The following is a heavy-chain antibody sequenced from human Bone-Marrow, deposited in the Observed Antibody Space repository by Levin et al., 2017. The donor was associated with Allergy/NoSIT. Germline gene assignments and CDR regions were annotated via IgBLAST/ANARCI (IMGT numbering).Heavy chain of an antibody. D-gene: IGHD3-22*01. J-gene: IGHJ4*02. V-gene: IGHV4-39*01. CDR1: GGSIITTHYY. CDR2: MFYSGST. Sequence: PGGSLRLSCSVSGGSIITTHYYWGWIRQPPGKGLEWIGSMFYSGSTYYNPSLKSRVTMSADTSKNQFSLRLNSVTAADTAVDYCATSPLGADYYDVSRYYYFDFWGQGALVTVSS. CDR3: ATSPLGADYYDVSRYYYFDF.